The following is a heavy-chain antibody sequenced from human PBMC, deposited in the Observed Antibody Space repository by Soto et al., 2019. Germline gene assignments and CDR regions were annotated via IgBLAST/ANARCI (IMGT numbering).Heavy chain of an antibody. V-gene: IGHV6-1*01. Sequence: SQTLSLTCAISGDSVSSNSAAWNWIRQSPSRGLEWLGRTYYRSKWYNDYAVSVKSRITINPDTSKNQFSLQLNSVTPEDTAVYYCARGKWEQPAYYYGMDVWGQGTTVTVSS. J-gene: IGHJ6*02. D-gene: IGHD1-26*01. CDR1: GDSVSSNSAA. CDR3: ARGKWEQPAYYYGMDV. CDR2: TYYRSKWYN.